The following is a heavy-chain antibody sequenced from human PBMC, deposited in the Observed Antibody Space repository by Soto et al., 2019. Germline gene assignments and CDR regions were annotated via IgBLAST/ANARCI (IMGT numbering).Heavy chain of an antibody. CDR1: GYAFTTYG. J-gene: IGHJ4*02. CDR3: ARGRYGDY. V-gene: IGHV1-18*01. D-gene: IGHD1-1*01. CDR2: ISADNGNT. Sequence: QVHLVQSGAEVKKPGASVKVSCQGSGYAFTTYGITWVRQAPGQGLEWMGWISADNGNTNDAQKLQGRVTVTRDTSTSTAYMELRRLRYYDTAVYYCARGRYGDYWGQGDLVTVSS.